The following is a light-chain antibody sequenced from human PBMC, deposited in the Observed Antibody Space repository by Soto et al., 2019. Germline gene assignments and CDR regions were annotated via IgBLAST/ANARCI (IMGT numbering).Light chain of an antibody. J-gene: IGKJ5*01. V-gene: IGKV3-15*01. CDR1: QSVSSN. CDR3: QQYNNWPPIT. CDR2: GAS. Sequence: EIVMTQSPATLSVSPGERATLSCRASQSVSSNLAWYQQKPGQAPRLLIYGASTMANGIPARFSGSGSGTEFTLTITSLQSEDFAVSYCQQYNNWPPITFGQGTRLEIK.